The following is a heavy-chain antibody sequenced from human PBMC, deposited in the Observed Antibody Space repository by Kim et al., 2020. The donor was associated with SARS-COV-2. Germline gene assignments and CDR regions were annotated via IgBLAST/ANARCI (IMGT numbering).Heavy chain of an antibody. Sequence: DSVKGRFTISRDNSKNTLYLQMNSLRAEDTAEYYCAKDRVVRGVIAEFDYWGQGTLVTVSS. D-gene: IGHD3-10*01. J-gene: IGHJ4*02. V-gene: IGHV3-23*01. CDR3: AKDRVVRGVIAEFDY.